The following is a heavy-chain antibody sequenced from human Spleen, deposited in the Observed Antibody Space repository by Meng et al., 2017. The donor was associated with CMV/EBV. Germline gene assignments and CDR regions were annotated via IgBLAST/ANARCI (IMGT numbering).Heavy chain of an antibody. CDR3: ARVYSSSWYYFDY. CDR2: IYYSGST. CDR1: GGSISSYY. Sequence: SETLSLTCTVSGGSISSYYWSWIRQPPGKGLEWIGYIYYSGSTNYNPSLKSRVTISVDTSKNQFSLKLSSVTAADTAVYYCARVYSSSWYYFDYWGQGTLVTVSS. V-gene: IGHV4-59*12. J-gene: IGHJ4*02. D-gene: IGHD6-13*01.